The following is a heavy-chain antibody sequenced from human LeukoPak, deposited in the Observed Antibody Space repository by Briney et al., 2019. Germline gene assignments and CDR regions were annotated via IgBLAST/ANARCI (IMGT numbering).Heavy chain of an antibody. J-gene: IGHJ3*02. D-gene: IGHD3-10*01. CDR2: IYYSGST. V-gene: IGHV4-38-2*01. CDR1: GYSISSGCY. CDR3: ARGLWFGESVGAFDI. Sequence: SETLSLTCAVSGYSISSGCYWGWIRQPPGKGLEWNGSIYYSGSTYYNPSLKSRVTISVDTSKNQFSLKLSSVTAADTAVYYCARGLWFGESVGAFDIWGQGTMVTVSS.